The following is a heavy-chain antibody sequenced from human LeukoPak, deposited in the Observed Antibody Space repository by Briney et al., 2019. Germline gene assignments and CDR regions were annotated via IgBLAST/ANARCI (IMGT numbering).Heavy chain of an antibody. D-gene: IGHD3-16*01. CDR2: IRYDGSNK. CDR1: GFTFSSYG. V-gene: IGHV3-30*02. Sequence: PGGSLRLPCAASGFTFSSYGMHWVRQAPGKGLEWVAFIRYDGSNKYYADSVKGRFTISRDNSKNTLYLQMNSLRAEDTAVYYCAKDLGSAEYNWFDPWGQGTLVTVSS. J-gene: IGHJ5*02. CDR3: AKDLGSAEYNWFDP.